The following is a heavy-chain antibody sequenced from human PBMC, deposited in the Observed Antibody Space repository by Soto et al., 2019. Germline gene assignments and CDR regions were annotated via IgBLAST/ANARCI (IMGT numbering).Heavy chain of an antibody. CDR1: GYTLTSHG. CDR3: ARGYYDSSGPFDY. CDR2: ISTYDGNT. Sequence: ASVKVSCKASGYTLTSHGISWVRQAPGQGLEWMGWISTYDGNTKYAQKFQERVTMTADTSTNTAHMELRSLRSDDTAMYYCARGYYDSSGPFDYWGQGTLVTVSS. V-gene: IGHV1-18*01. D-gene: IGHD3-22*01. J-gene: IGHJ4*02.